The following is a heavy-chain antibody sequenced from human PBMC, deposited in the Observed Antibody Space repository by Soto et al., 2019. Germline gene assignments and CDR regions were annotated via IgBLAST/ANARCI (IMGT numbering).Heavy chain of an antibody. CDR1: GFSLTTSGVG. J-gene: IGHJ4*02. CDR2: IYWDDDK. D-gene: IGHD3-3*01. V-gene: IGHV2-5*02. CDR3: AHRVLRTVFGLVTTTAIYFDF. Sequence: QITLNESGPTQVKPRQTLTLTCTFSGFSLTTSGVGVGWIRQSLGKAPEWLALIYWDDDKRYSPSLKSRLTITKDTSKNQVVLTMADLDPADTATYYCAHRVLRTVFGLVTTTAIYFDFWGQRTPVAVSS.